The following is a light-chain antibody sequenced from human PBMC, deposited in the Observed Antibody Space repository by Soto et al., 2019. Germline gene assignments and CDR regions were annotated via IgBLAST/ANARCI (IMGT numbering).Light chain of an antibody. CDR3: LQDINYPWT. CDR2: GAS. J-gene: IGKJ1*01. Sequence: DIQMTQSPSTLSASVGERVTITCRASQSISSWLVWYQQKPGKPPKVLIYGASNLQSGVPPRFSGSGSGTDFTLAISSLQPEDSATYYCLQDINYPWTFGQGTKVDIK. CDR1: QSISSW. V-gene: IGKV1-5*01.